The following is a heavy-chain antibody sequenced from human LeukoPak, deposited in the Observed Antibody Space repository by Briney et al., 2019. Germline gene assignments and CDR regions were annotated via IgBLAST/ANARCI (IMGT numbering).Heavy chain of an antibody. J-gene: IGHJ4*02. CDR2: INPNSGGT. V-gene: IGHV1-2*02. D-gene: IGHD6-19*01. Sequence: ASVTVSCKASGYTFTGYYMHWVRQAPGQGLEWMGWINPNSGGTNYAQKFEGRVTMTRDTSISTAYMELSRLRSDDTAVYYCASIAVAGKVFDYWGQGTLVTVSS. CDR1: GYTFTGYY. CDR3: ASIAVAGKVFDY.